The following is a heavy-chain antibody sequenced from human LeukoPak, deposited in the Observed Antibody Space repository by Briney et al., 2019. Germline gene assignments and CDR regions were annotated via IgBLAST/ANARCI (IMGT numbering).Heavy chain of an antibody. V-gene: IGHV4-39*07. J-gene: IGHJ4*02. CDR1: GGSISSSSYY. CDR2: INHSGST. Sequence: SETLSLTCTVSGGSISSSSYYWGWIRQPPGKGLEWIGEINHSGSTNYNPSLKSRVTISVDTSKNQFSLKLSSVTAADTAVYYCARRLVAAVDYWGQGTLVTVSS. CDR3: ARRLVAAVDY. D-gene: IGHD2-15*01.